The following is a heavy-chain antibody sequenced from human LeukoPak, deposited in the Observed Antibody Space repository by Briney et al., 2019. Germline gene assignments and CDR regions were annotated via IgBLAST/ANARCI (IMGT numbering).Heavy chain of an antibody. Sequence: GTLRLSCAASGVTISTYEMNWVCKAPAPGQERVSYISSSYSTICYTDSVKGRFTISRDNAKNSLFLQMNSLRAEDTAVYYCAREIVGAPKSPGFFDYWRQGTLVTVSS. J-gene: IGHJ4*02. CDR2: ISSSYSTI. CDR1: GVTISTYE. D-gene: IGHD1-26*01. CDR3: AREIVGAPKSPGFFDY. V-gene: IGHV3-48*03.